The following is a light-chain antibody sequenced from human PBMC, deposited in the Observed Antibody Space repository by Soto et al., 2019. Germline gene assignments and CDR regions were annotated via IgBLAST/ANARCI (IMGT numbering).Light chain of an antibody. CDR3: QQYGSSQFT. CDR2: GAS. Sequence: EIVMTQSPATLSVSPGERATLSCRASQSVSSNLAWYQQKPGQAPSLLIYGASTRATGTPARFSGSGSGTEFTLTISSLQSEDFAVYYCQQYGSSQFTFGPGTKVNIK. V-gene: IGKV3-15*01. J-gene: IGKJ3*01. CDR1: QSVSSN.